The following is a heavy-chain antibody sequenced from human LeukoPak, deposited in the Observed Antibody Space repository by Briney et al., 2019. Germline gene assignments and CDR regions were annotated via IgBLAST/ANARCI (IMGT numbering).Heavy chain of an antibody. CDR2: INPNSGGT. Sequence: ASVKVSCKASGYTFTGYYMHWVRQAPGQGLEWMGWINPNSGGTNYAQKFQGRVTMTRDTSISTAYMELSRLRSDDTAVYYCARDRIQGGYAYYYGMDVWGQGTTVTVSS. CDR1: GYTFTGYY. CDR3: ARDRIQGGYAYYYGMDV. J-gene: IGHJ6*02. V-gene: IGHV1-2*02. D-gene: IGHD5-12*01.